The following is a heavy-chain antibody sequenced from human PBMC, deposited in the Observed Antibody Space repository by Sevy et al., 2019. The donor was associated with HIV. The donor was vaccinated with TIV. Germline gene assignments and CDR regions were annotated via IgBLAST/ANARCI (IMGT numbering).Heavy chain of an antibody. D-gene: IGHD1-26*01. Sequence: GSLRLSCAASGFTLSNYWMSWVRQAPGKGLEWVANIKQDGSDKYYVDSVKGRFTISRDNAKNPLYLQMNSLRAEDTAVYYCARDLYSGSYYENYWGQGTLVTVSS. J-gene: IGHJ4*02. V-gene: IGHV3-7*01. CDR2: IKQDGSDK. CDR1: GFTLSNYW. CDR3: ARDLYSGSYYENY.